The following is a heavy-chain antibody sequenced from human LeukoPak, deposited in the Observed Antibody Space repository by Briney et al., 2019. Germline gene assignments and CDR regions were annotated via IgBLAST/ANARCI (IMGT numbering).Heavy chain of an antibody. CDR2: SYHRGNA. D-gene: IGHD3-22*01. CDR1: GYSISSGYY. CDR3: VRLLGDSRGYYPRSFYIDS. J-gene: IGHJ4*02. Sequence: SETLSLTCAVSGYSISSGYYWGWIRQAPGKGLEWIGSSYHRGNAHYKSSLNDRVAISTDTSKNQFSLTLTSVTAADTALYFCVRLLGDSRGYYPRSFYIDSWGQGILVSVSS. V-gene: IGHV4-38-2*01.